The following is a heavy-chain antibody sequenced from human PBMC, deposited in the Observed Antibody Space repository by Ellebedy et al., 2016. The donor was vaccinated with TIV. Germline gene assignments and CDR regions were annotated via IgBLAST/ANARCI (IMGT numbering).Heavy chain of an antibody. CDR3: ARDVASSATRGPWFDP. J-gene: IGHJ5*02. V-gene: IGHV4-59*12. CDR1: GDSISDYY. Sequence: GSLRLXXGVSGDSISDYYWSWIRQSPGKGLEWIGDIYHMGSANYNPSLKSRVTISMDTSKNQFSLTLFSVTPADTAVYYCARDVASSATRGPWFDPWGQGARVTISS. D-gene: IGHD3-16*01. CDR2: IYHMGSA.